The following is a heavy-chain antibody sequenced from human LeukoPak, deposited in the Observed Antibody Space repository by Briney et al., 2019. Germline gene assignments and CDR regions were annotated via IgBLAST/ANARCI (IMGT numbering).Heavy chain of an antibody. CDR3: ARVREAYGMDV. V-gene: IGHV1-69*04. CDR1: GYTFTSYY. D-gene: IGHD5-24*01. J-gene: IGHJ6*02. CDR2: IIPILGIA. Sequence: GASVKVSCKASGYTFTSYYMHWVRQAPGQGLEWMGRIIPILGIANYAQKFQGRVTITADKSTSTAYMELSSLRSEDTAVYYCARVREAYGMDVWGQGTTVTVSS.